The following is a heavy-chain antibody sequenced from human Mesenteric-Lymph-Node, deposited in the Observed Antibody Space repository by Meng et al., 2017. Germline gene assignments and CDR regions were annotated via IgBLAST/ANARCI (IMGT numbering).Heavy chain of an antibody. J-gene: IGHJ4*02. CDR3: ARGGSSDFEFAY. CDR1: GFTFSDLH. CDR2: IWYDGSDK. V-gene: IGHV3-33*08. D-gene: IGHD6-19*01. Sequence: GESLKISCAASGFTFSDLHLSWVRQAPGKGLEWVTVIWYDGSDKYYADSVKGRFTISRENSKNTLYLQMNSLRAEDTAMYYCARGGSSDFEFAYWGQGTLVTVSS.